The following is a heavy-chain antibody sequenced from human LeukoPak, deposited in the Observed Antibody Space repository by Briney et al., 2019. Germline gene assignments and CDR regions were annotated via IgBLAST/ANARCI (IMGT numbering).Heavy chain of an antibody. D-gene: IGHD6-13*01. CDR1: GGTFSSYA. CDR3: AEDWGGEAAGAAHTNY. CDR2: IIPIFGTA. J-gene: IGHJ4*02. V-gene: IGHV1-69*06. Sequence: SVKVSCKASGGTFSSYAISWVRQAPGQGLEWMGGIIPIFGTANYAQKFQGRVTITADKSTTTAYMEVSSLRSEDTAVYFCAEDWGGEAAGAAHTNYWGQGTPVTVSS.